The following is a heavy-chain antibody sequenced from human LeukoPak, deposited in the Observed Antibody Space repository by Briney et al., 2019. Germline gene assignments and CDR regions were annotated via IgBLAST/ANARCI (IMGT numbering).Heavy chain of an antibody. V-gene: IGHV4-39*01. J-gene: IGHJ4*02. D-gene: IGHD3-22*01. CDR1: GGSISSSIYY. CDR2: IYYSGST. Sequence: SETLSLTCTVSGGSISSSIYYWGWIRQPPGRVLEWIGSIYYSGSTYYNPSLKSRVTISVDTSKNQFSLKLSSVTAADTAVYYCARQNPYYSDTTGPYWGQGTLVTVSS. CDR3: ARQNPYYSDTTGPY.